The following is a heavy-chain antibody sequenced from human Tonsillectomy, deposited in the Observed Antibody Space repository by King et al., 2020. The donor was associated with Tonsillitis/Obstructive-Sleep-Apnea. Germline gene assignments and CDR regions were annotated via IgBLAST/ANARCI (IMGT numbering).Heavy chain of an antibody. CDR3: ARMEYSAGNAFDI. J-gene: IGHJ3*02. Sequence: VQLQESGPGLVKPSETLSLTCTVSGGSISSYYWSWIRQPPGKGLEWIGYIYYSGSTNYNPPLKSRVTISVDTSKNQFSLKLSSVTAADTAVYYCARMEYSAGNAFDIWGQGTMVTVSS. D-gene: IGHD2/OR15-2a*01. CDR2: IYYSGST. V-gene: IGHV4-59*01. CDR1: GGSISSYY.